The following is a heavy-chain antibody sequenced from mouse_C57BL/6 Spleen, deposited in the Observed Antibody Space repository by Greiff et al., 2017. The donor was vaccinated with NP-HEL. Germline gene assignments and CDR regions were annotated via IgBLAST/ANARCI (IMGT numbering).Heavy chain of an antibody. CDR3: ARQDSNYYAMDY. V-gene: IGHV5-6*01. CDR1: GFTFSSYG. J-gene: IGHJ4*01. Sequence: EVKLQESGGDLVKPGGSLKLSCAASGFTFSSYGMSWVRQTPDKRLEWVATISSGGSYTYYPDSVKGRFTISRDNAKNTLYLQMSSLKSEDTAMYYCARQDSNYYAMDYWGQGTSVTVSS. CDR2: ISSGGSYT. D-gene: IGHD2-5*01.